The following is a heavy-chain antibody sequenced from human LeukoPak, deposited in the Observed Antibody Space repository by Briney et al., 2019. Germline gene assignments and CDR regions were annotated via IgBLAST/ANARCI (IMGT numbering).Heavy chain of an antibody. CDR1: AGSINNFY. CDR3: ARGRYCSADICSGGDAFDI. Sequence: SETLSLTCTVSAGSINNFYWSWIRQPAGKGPVGIGRIYTRGSTNYNPSLKSRVTMSVDTSNNPFSLELSSVTAADTAVYYCARGRYCSADICSGGDAFDIWGQGTMVTVSS. J-gene: IGHJ3*02. CDR2: IYTRGST. V-gene: IGHV4-4*07. D-gene: IGHD2-15*01.